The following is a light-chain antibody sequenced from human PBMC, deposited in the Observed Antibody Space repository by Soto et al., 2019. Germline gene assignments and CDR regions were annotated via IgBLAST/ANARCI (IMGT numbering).Light chain of an antibody. CDR1: QSISSW. Sequence: DIQMTQSPSTLSASVGDRVTITCRASQSISSWLAWYQQKPGKAPKLLNYDASSLESGAPSRFSGSGPGTGFTPTIRSLLPDDFSTYYFQQYNSYPWTFGQGTKVVIK. J-gene: IGKJ1*01. V-gene: IGKV1-5*01. CDR2: DAS. CDR3: QQYNSYPWT.